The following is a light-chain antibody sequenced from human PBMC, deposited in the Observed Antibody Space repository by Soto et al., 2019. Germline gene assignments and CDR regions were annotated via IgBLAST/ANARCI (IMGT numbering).Light chain of an antibody. V-gene: IGKV1-5*01. CDR1: QTINSW. CDR3: QQYDSYSSGP. J-gene: IGKJ1*01. CDR2: DAS. Sequence: DIQMTQSPSTLSASVGDRVTITCRASQTINSWLAWYQQKPGKAPKVLIFDASSLKTGVPSRFSGSGSGTDFTLTISNLLPDDFATYYGQQYDSYSSGPFGQGTKVDIK.